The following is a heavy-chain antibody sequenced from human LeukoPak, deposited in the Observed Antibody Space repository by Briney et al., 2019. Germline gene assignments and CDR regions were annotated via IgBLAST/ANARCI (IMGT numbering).Heavy chain of an antibody. J-gene: IGHJ5*02. CDR2: INPASGGT. Sequence: ASVKVSCKASGYTFVDYYLHWVRQAPGQGPEWMGWINPASGGTNTAQKFKGRFTMTRDTSISTAYMEMTSLKFDDTAVYYCAREGQVADDTNWFDPWGQGTLVTVSS. V-gene: IGHV1-2*02. CDR3: AREGQVADDTNWFDP. CDR1: GYTFVDYY. D-gene: IGHD2-15*01.